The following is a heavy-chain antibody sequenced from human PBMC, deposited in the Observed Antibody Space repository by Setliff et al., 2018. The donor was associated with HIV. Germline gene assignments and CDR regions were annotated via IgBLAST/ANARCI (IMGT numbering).Heavy chain of an antibody. D-gene: IGHD1-26*01. CDR2: INAGNGNT. Sequence: GASVKVSCKASGYTFTSYAMHWVRQAPGQRLEWMGWINAGNGNTKYSQKFQGRVTITRDTSTSTVYMELSSLRSEDTAVYYFAIDLSGSPDGGFWGQGTLVTVSS. CDR3: AIDLSGSPDGGF. CDR1: GYTFTSYA. J-gene: IGHJ4*02. V-gene: IGHV1-3*01.